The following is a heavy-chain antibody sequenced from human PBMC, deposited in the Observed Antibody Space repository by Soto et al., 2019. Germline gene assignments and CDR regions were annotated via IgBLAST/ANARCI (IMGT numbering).Heavy chain of an antibody. CDR2: INHSGST. J-gene: IGHJ4*02. CDR3: ARDKITGLFDY. CDR1: GGPFVVYS. Sequence: QVNLQQWGEGRLNPRRPLSLPGVFNGGPFVVYSWTGIRRPPGTGLEWIGEINHSGSTTYNPSLKSRVTISVDTSKNQFSLKLTSVTAADTAVYYCARDKITGLFDYWGQGTLVTVSS. D-gene: IGHD2-8*02. V-gene: IGHV4-34*01.